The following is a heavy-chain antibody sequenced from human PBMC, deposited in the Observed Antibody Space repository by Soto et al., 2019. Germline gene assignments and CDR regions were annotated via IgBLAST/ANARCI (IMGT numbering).Heavy chain of an antibody. CDR3: ARDRLIAAAGTLKRALNWFDP. J-gene: IGHJ5*02. V-gene: IGHV3-30-3*01. D-gene: IGHD6-13*01. CDR2: ISYDGSNK. Sequence: QVQLVESGGGVVQPGRSLRLSCAASGFTFSSYAMHWVRQAPGKGLEWVAVISYDGSNKYYADSVKGRFTISRDNSKNTRYLQMISLRAEDTAVYYCARDRLIAAAGTLKRALNWFDPWGQGTLVTVSS. CDR1: GFTFSSYA.